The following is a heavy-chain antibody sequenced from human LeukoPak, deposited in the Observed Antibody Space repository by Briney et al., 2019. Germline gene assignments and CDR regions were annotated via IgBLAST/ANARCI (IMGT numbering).Heavy chain of an antibody. Sequence: SETLSLTCTVSGGSISSYYWSWIRQPPGQGLEWIGYICYSESTNYNPSLKSRVTISVDTSKNQFFLKLSSVTAADTAVYYCARSSLAAPPDYWGQGTLVTVSS. CDR1: GGSISSYY. CDR2: ICYSEST. D-gene: IGHD6-6*01. J-gene: IGHJ4*02. V-gene: IGHV4-59*01. CDR3: ARSSLAAPPDY.